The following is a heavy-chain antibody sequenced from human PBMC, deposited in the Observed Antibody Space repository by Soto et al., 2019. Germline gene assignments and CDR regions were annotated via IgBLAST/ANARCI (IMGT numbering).Heavy chain of an antibody. J-gene: IGHJ4*02. Sequence: EVQLSGSGGGLVQPGGSLRLSCAASGFTFSSYAMSWVRQAPGKGLEWVSAISGSSTSTYYADSVKGRFTIYRDNSNNTLYLQMNSLRAEDTAVYYCAKDPSSGFAMENYFDYWGQGTLVTVSS. CDR1: GFTFSSYA. V-gene: IGHV3-23*01. CDR2: ISGSSTST. D-gene: IGHD3-10*01. CDR3: AKDPSSGFAMENYFDY.